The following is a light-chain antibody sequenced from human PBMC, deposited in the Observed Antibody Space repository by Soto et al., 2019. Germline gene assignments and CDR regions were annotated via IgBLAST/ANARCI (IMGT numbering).Light chain of an antibody. Sequence: CRSVWATVHITCKASQDISNYLSWYQQKPGKAPKLLIYDASNLETGVPSRFSGSESGTDVTCLICSLHSGDAVTYYCRQYDTLPRTFGGGTKVDI. CDR1: QDISNY. J-gene: IGKJ4*01. CDR2: DAS. CDR3: RQYDTLPRT. V-gene: IGKV1-33*01.